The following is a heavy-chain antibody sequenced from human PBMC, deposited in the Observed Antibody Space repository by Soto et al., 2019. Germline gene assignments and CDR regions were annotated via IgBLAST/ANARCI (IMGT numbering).Heavy chain of an antibody. CDR3: ARLPKGSLVTA. V-gene: IGHV3-48*02. J-gene: IGHJ4*02. CDR2: ISSSSDDI. D-gene: IGHD2-21*02. Sequence: QLVESGGGLVYPGGSLRLSCVGSGFSFSDYRMNWVRQAPGKGLQWISYISSSSDDIHYADSVKGRFTVSRDNAKNALFLQMNSLRDDDTAIYSCARLPKGSLVTAWGQGTQVTVSS. CDR1: GFSFSDYR.